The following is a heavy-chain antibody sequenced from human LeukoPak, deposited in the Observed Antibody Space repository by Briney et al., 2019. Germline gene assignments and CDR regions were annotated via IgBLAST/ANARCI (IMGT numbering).Heavy chain of an antibody. CDR2: IYSGGGT. CDR1: GLTVSSNF. CDR3: ARGYYDLDY. J-gene: IGHJ4*02. D-gene: IGHD3-22*01. Sequence: GGSLRLSCAASGLTVSSNFMTWVRQAPGKGLEWVSVIYSGGGTYYADSVKARFTISRDNSKNGLYLQMNSLRAEDTAVYYCARGYYDLDYWGQGTLVTVSS. V-gene: IGHV3-66*01.